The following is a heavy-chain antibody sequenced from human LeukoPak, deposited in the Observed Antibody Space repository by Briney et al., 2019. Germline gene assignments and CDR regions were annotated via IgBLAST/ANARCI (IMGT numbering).Heavy chain of an antibody. CDR3: ARGVCSGGSCYSLMFDY. J-gene: IGHJ4*02. D-gene: IGHD2-15*01. CDR1: GFTFSSYD. CDR2: IGTAGDT. Sequence: PGGSLRLSCAASGFTFSSYDMHWVRQATGKGLEWVSAIGTAGDTYYPGSVKGRFTISRENAKNSLYLQMNSLRAGDTAVYYCARGVCSGGSCYSLMFDYWGQGTLVTVFS. V-gene: IGHV3-13*01.